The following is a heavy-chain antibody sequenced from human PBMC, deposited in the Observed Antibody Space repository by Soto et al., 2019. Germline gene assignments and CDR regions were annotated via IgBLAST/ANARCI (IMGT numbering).Heavy chain of an antibody. Sequence: PGGSLRLSCAASGFTFSSYGMHWVRQAPGKGLEWVAVVSYDGSNKYSADSVKGRFTISRDNSKNTLYLQMNSLRAEDTAVYYCAKDASQYDILTGSVDYWGQGTLVTVSS. CDR1: GFTFSSYG. CDR3: AKDASQYDILTGSVDY. D-gene: IGHD3-9*01. J-gene: IGHJ4*02. V-gene: IGHV3-30*18. CDR2: VSYDGSNK.